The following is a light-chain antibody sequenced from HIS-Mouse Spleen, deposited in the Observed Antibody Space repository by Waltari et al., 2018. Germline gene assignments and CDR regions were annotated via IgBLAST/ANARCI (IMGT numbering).Light chain of an antibody. V-gene: IGKV3-20*01. Sequence: EILLTQSPGTLSLSPGERATLSCRASQSVSSSYLAWYQQKPGQAPRLLIYGASSRATGIPDRFSGSGSGTDFTLTISRLEPEDFAVYYCQQYGSSFTFGPGTKVDIK. CDR1: QSVSSSY. CDR2: GAS. J-gene: IGKJ3*01. CDR3: QQYGSSFT.